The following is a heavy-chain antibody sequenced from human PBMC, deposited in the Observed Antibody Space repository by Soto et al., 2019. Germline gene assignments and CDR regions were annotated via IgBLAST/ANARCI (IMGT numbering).Heavy chain of an antibody. CDR3: ARGPYSSGWYAY. V-gene: IGHV3-30-3*01. Sequence: QVQLVESGGGVVQPGRSLRLSCAASGFTFSSYAMHWVRQAPGKGLERVAVISYDGSNKYYADSVKDRFTSSRDNSKNTLYLQMNSLRAEDMAVYYCARGPYSSGWYAYWGQGTLVTVSS. CDR1: GFTFSSYA. J-gene: IGHJ4*02. CDR2: ISYDGSNK. D-gene: IGHD6-19*01.